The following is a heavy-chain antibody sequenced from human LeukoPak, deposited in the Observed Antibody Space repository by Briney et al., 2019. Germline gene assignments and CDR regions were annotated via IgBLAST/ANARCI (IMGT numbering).Heavy chain of an antibody. CDR1: GFTFSDYY. CDR3: ASCPIGYCSSTSCYDPFYFDY. D-gene: IGHD2-2*01. V-gene: IGHV3-11*01. Sequence: GGSLRLSCAASGFTFSDYYMSWIRQAPGKGLEWVLYISSSGSTIYYADSVKGRFTISRDNAKNSLYLQMNSLRAEDTAVYYCASCPIGYCSSTSCYDPFYFDYWGQGTLVTVSS. CDR2: ISSSGSTI. J-gene: IGHJ4*02.